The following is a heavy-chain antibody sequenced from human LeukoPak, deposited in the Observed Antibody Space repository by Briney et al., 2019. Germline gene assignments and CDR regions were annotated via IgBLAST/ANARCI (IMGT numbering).Heavy chain of an antibody. CDR3: TTDSGYDGGY. D-gene: IGHD5-12*01. Sequence: GGSLRLSCAASGFTFSNAWMSWVRQAPGKGLEWVGRIKSKTDGCTTDYAAAGKSRFTISREDEKKKMYMQMNSRKNEDTTVYYCTTDSGYDGGYWGQGTLVTVSS. CDR1: GFTFSNAW. CDR2: IKSKTDGCTT. J-gene: IGHJ4*02. V-gene: IGHV3-15*01.